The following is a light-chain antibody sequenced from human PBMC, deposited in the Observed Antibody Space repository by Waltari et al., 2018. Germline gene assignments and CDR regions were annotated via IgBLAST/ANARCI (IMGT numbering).Light chain of an antibody. CDR2: AAS. CDR3: QQVNGYPLT. V-gene: IGKV1-9*01. CDR1: QGITTY. J-gene: IGKJ4*01. Sequence: DIQLTQSPSFLSASVGDRVTITCRASQGITTYLVWYQQNPGKAPKVLIYAASTLQSGVPSRFSGSGSGTEFTLTITSLQPEDFATYYCQQVNGYPLTFGGGTKVEIK.